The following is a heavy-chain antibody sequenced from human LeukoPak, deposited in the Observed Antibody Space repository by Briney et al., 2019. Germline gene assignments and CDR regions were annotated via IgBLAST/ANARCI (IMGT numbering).Heavy chain of an antibody. D-gene: IGHD2-15*01. J-gene: IGHJ4*02. CDR1: GFTFSSYG. CDR2: ISYDGSNK. Sequence: GGSLRLSCAASGFTFSSYGMHWVRQAPGKGLEWVAVISYDGSNKYYADSVKGRFTISRDNSKNTLYLQMNSLRAEDTAVYYCAKDLEGYCSGGSCSIWHWGQGTLVTVSS. CDR3: AKDLEGYCSGGSCSIWH. V-gene: IGHV3-30*18.